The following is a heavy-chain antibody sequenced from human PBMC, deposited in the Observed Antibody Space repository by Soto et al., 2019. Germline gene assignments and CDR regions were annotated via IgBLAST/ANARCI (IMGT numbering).Heavy chain of an antibody. CDR1: GGSISAYY. CDR2: IYDSGSP. J-gene: IGHJ4*02. Sequence: SETLSLTCTISGGSISAYYWSWIRQPPGQGLEWIGYIYDSGSPYYNPPLKSRVIISADTSKNQISLKLTSATAADTAVYFCARGVGSSPPRYWGRGTLVTVSS. CDR3: ARGVGSSPPRY. V-gene: IGHV4-59*01. D-gene: IGHD1-26*01.